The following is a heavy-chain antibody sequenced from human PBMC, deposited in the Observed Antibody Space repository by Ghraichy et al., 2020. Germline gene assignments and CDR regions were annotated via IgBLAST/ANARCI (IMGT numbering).Heavy chain of an antibody. D-gene: IGHD3-3*01. CDR2: ISSSSSYI. Sequence: GGSLRLSCAASGFTFSSYSMNWVRQAPGKGLEWVSSISSSSSYIYYADSVKGRFTISRDNAKNSLYLQMNSLRAEDTAVYYCARDQGYDFWSGYWRFYYGMDVWGQGTTVTVSS. J-gene: IGHJ6*02. V-gene: IGHV3-21*01. CDR3: ARDQGYDFWSGYWRFYYGMDV. CDR1: GFTFSSYS.